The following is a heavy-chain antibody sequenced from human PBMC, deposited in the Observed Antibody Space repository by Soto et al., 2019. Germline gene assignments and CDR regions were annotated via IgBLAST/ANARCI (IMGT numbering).Heavy chain of an antibody. CDR2: IDHSGYT. Sequence: SETLSLTCAVYGGSFSGYYWNWIRQPPGKGLEWIGEIDHSGYTNYNPSLKSRVTISVDTSKNQFSLRLTSVTAADTAVYYCAPHSGGWLNFDYWGQGTLVTVSS. CDR3: APHSGGWLNFDY. V-gene: IGHV4-34*01. J-gene: IGHJ4*02. D-gene: IGHD3-16*01. CDR1: GGSFSGYY.